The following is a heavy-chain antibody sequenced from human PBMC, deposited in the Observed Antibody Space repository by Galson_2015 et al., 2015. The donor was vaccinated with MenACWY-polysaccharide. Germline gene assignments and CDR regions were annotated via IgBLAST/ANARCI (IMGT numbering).Heavy chain of an antibody. V-gene: IGHV3-21*01. CDR1: GFTFSSYR. Sequence: SLRLSCAASGFTFSSYRMNWVRQAPGKGLEWVSSISSSSSYIYYADSVKGRFTISRDNAKNSLYLQMNSLRAEDTAVYYCARDLRDIHVDIVATIGPAFDIWGQGTMVTVSS. D-gene: IGHD5-12*01. CDR3: ARDLRDIHVDIVATIGPAFDI. CDR2: ISSSSSYI. J-gene: IGHJ3*02.